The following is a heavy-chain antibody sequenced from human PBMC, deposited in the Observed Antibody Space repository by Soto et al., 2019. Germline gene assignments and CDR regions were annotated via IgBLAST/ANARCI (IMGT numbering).Heavy chain of an antibody. D-gene: IGHD6-13*01. Sequence: QVQLVESGGGVGQPGRSLRLSCAASGFTFSSYGMHWVRQAPGKGLEWVAVISYDGSNKYYADSVKGRFTISRDNSKNTLYLQMNSLRAEDTAVYYCAKDLSSSCLDYWGQGTLVTVSS. CDR1: GFTFSSYG. CDR2: ISYDGSNK. V-gene: IGHV3-30*18. CDR3: AKDLSSSCLDY. J-gene: IGHJ4*02.